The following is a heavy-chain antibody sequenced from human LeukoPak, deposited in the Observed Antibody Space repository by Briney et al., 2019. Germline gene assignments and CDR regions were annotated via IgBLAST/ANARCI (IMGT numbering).Heavy chain of an antibody. Sequence: ASVKVSCKASGYTFTNYYMHWVRQAPGQGLEWMGIIDPSNGRTSYAQKFQGRVTVTSDTSTNTVFMDLSSLRSDDTAVYYCARVGGGYSSSSGRDXWGQGTLVTVX. CDR2: IDPSNGRT. V-gene: IGHV1-46*03. CDR3: ARVGGGYSSSSGRDX. D-gene: IGHD6-6*01. CDR1: GYTFTNYY. J-gene: IGHJ4*02.